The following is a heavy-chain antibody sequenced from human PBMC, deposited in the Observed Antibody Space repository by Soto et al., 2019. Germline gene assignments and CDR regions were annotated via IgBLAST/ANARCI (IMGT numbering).Heavy chain of an antibody. CDR3: ARDYDSSGYPRYYLDY. CDR1: GFTFSSYG. V-gene: IGHV3-33*01. J-gene: IGHJ4*02. CDR2: IWYDGSNK. Sequence: GGSLRLSCAASGFTFSSYGMHWVRQAPGKGLEWVAVIWYDGSNKYYADSVKGRFTISRDNSKNTLYLQMNSLRAEDTAVYYCARDYDSSGYPRYYLDYWGQGTLVTVSS. D-gene: IGHD3-22*01.